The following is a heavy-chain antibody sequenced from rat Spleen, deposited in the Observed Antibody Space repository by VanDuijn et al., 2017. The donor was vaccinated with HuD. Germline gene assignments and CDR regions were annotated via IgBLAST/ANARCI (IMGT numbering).Heavy chain of an antibody. Sequence: EVQLVESGGGLVQPGRSLKLSCAASGFTFSDYAMAWVRQAPKKGLEWVATIIHDGSSTYYRDSGNGRFTISRNNPKSTLCLQMDSLRSENTANYYFTRVDTMDTEDYWGQGVMVTVSS. J-gene: IGHJ2*01. V-gene: IGHV5-17*01. CDR3: TRVDTMDTEDY. CDR2: IIHDGSST. CDR1: GFTFSDYA. D-gene: IGHD1-7*01.